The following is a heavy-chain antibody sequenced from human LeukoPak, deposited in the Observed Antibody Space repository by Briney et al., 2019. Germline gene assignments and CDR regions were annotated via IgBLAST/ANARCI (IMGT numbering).Heavy chain of an antibody. Sequence: GGSLRLSCAASGFTFRSYWMTWVRQYPGKGLEWVANIKQDGSETYYADSVEGRFTISRDNAKRSLYLQMNSLRAEDTAVYYCARDGELGSPADAFDIWGQGTMVTVSS. V-gene: IGHV3-7*01. CDR2: IKQDGSET. J-gene: IGHJ3*02. CDR3: ARDGELGSPADAFDI. D-gene: IGHD1-26*01. CDR1: GFTFRSYW.